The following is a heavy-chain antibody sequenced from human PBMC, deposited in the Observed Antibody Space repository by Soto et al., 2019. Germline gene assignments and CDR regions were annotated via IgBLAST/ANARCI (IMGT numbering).Heavy chain of an antibody. V-gene: IGHV2-5*02. CDR1: GFSLSTNGVG. CDR3: AHRVSLYPPWNYGAFDI. D-gene: IGHD1-7*01. CDR2: IYWDDDK. Sequence: QITLKESGPTLVEPTQTLMLTCTFSGFSLSTNGVGVGWIRQPPGKALEWLALIYWDDDKRYTPSLRTRLTIAKDTSKNQVVLTMTNMDPVDTATYYCAHRVSLYPPWNYGAFDIWGPGTMVTVSS. J-gene: IGHJ3*02.